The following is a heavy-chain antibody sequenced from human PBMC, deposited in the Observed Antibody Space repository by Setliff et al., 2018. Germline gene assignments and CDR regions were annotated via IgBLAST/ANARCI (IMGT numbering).Heavy chain of an antibody. CDR1: GGSLSGSLRGYAVF. V-gene: IGHV4-39*01. Sequence: PSETLSLTCTVSGGSLSGSLRGYAVFWGWIRQSPGKELEWIGSAYYNGDSYYNPSLKSRVPMSVDTSRNQFSLHLISVTAADTAVYYCARHVGTRSRGYNYYYYFMDVWGKGTTVTVSS. J-gene: IGHJ6*03. D-gene: IGHD3-10*01. CDR3: ARHVGTRSRGYNYYYYFMDV. CDR2: AYYNGDS.